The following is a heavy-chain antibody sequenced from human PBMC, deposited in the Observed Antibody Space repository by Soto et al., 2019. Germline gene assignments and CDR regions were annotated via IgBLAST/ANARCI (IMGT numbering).Heavy chain of an antibody. V-gene: IGHV4-31*03. Sequence: QVQLQESGPGLGEPSQTLSLPCTVSGGSISSGGYYWSWIRQHPGKGLEWVGYIYYSGSTYYNPSLKSRVTISVDTSKNQFSLKLSSVTAADTAVYYCARARDLGVVGEGGIRFDYWGQGTLVTVSS. CDR3: ARARDLGVVGEGGIRFDY. J-gene: IGHJ4*02. D-gene: IGHD3-3*01. CDR2: IYYSGST. CDR1: GGSISSGGYY.